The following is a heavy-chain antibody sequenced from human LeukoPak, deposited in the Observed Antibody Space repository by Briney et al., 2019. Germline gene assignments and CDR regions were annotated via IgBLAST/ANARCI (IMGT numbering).Heavy chain of an antibody. J-gene: IGHJ4*02. CDR2: ISGSGGST. V-gene: IGHV3-23*01. CDR1: GFTFSSYA. D-gene: IGHD3-16*02. CDR3: ATMITFGGVIAYFDY. Sequence: PGGSLTLSCAASGFTFSSYAMSWVRQAPGKGLEWVSAISGSGGSTYYADSVKGRFTISRDNSKNTLYLQMNSLRAEDTAVYYCATMITFGGVIAYFDYWGQGTLVTLSS.